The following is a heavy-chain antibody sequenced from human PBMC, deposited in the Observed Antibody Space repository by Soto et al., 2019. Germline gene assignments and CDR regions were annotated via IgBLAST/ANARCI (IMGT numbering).Heavy chain of an antibody. J-gene: IGHJ4*02. V-gene: IGHV3-30-3*01. CDR3: ARATVNQYSSSWYLSSHYDY. CDR1: GVTFSSYA. CDR2: ISYDGSNK. Sequence: PGGSLRLSCAASGVTFSSYAMHWVSQAPGKGLEWVAVISYDGSNKYYADSVKGRFTISRDNSKNTLYLQMNSLRAEDTAVYYCARATVNQYSSSWYLSSHYDYWGQGTLVTVSS. D-gene: IGHD6-13*01.